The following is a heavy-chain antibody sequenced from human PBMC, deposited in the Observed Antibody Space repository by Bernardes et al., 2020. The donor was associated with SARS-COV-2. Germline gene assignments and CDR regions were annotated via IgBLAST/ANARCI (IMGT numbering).Heavy chain of an antibody. Sequence: SEPLSLTCAVYGGAFMGYSWTWIRQPPGTGLEWIGEINRSGNTNYNPSLKSRVTISVDTSKNQFSLRLYPVTGADTAVYYCARGSLQFLCTQRYFFDHWGQGTLVTVSS. D-gene: IGHD3-3*01. CDR2: INRSGNT. V-gene: IGHV4-34*01. J-gene: IGHJ4*02. CDR1: GGAFMGYS. CDR3: ARGSLQFLCTQRYFFDH.